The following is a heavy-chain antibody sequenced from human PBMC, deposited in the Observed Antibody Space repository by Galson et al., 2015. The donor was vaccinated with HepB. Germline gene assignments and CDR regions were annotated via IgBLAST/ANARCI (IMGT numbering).Heavy chain of an antibody. Sequence: SLRLSCAASGFTFRNYGMYWVRQAPGKRPEWVASLSHDGSDKDYADSVKGRFFISRDNSKSTVVLQMNSLRNDDTAVYFCAREDGYYKYFFEFWGRGILVTVTS. J-gene: IGHJ4*02. CDR1: GFTFRNYG. D-gene: IGHD3-9*01. CDR3: AREDGYYKYFFEF. V-gene: IGHV3-30-3*01. CDR2: LSHDGSDK.